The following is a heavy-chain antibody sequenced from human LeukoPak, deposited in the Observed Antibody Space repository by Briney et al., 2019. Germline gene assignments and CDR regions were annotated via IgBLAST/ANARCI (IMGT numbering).Heavy chain of an antibody. CDR1: GGTFSSYA. CDR2: IIPIFGTA. CDR3: ARDQLLSLGTLTPDYYYYYMDV. Sequence: SVKVSCKASGGTFSSYAISWVRQAPGQGLEWMGGIIPIFGTANYAQKFQGRVTITTDESTSTAYMELSSLRSEDTAAYYCARDQLLSLGTLTPDYYYYYMDVWGKGTTVSVSS. V-gene: IGHV1-69*05. D-gene: IGHD2-2*01. J-gene: IGHJ6*03.